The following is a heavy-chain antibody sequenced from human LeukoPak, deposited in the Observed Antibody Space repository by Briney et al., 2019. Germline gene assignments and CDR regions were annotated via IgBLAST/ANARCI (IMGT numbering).Heavy chain of an antibody. CDR3: AKAGIAVPATPEY. V-gene: IGHV3-23*01. CDR2: ISSSGGTT. CDR1: GFRFNGYA. J-gene: IGHJ4*02. D-gene: IGHD6-19*01. Sequence: GGSLRLSCAASGFRFNGYAMHWVRQPPGTGLEWVTVISSSGGTTYYSDSVKGRFIISRDNSKNTLYLQMNSLRAEDTAVYYCAKAGIAVPATPEYCGQGTQVTVSS.